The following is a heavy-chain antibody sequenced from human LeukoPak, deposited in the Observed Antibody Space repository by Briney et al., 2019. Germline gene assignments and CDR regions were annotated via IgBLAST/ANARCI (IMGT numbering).Heavy chain of an antibody. CDR1: GFTFSSYQ. V-gene: IGHV3-48*03. D-gene: IGHD6-6*01. CDR3: ARGLYSSSP. CDR2: ISTSGTTI. Sequence: GGSLKLSCAASGFTFSSYQMNWVRQAPGKGLEWVSYISTSGTTIYYADSVRGRFTISRDNAKNPLYLQMNSLRDEDTAIYYCARGLYSSSPWGQGTLVTVSS. J-gene: IGHJ4*02.